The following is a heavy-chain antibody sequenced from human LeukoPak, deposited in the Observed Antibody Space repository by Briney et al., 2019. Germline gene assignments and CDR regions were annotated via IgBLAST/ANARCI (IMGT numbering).Heavy chain of an antibody. V-gene: IGHV1-2*02. J-gene: IGHJ5*02. CDR2: INPKTAAT. CDR3: ARGRRYCSGGSCYSNWFDP. Sequence: GASVKVSCKASGYTFIDHYIYWVRQAPGQGLEWMGWINPKTAATKYSQNLQGRATMTRDTSISTAFMDLSRLRSDDTAVYYCARGRRYCSGGSCYSNWFDPWGQGTLVTVSS. D-gene: IGHD2-15*01. CDR1: GYTFIDHY.